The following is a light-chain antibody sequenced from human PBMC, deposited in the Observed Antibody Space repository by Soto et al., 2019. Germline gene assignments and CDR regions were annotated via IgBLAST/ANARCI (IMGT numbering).Light chain of an antibody. Sequence: QAVVTQEPSLTVSPGGTVTLTCGSNTLAVTSGHYPYWFQQKPGQAPRPLIYDTSNKHSWTPARFSASLHGGKAALTLSGAQPEDEAEYYCLLTYGVARPWVFGGGTQLTVL. CDR2: DTS. V-gene: IGLV7-46*01. CDR1: TLAVTSGHY. CDR3: LLTYGVARPWV. J-gene: IGLJ3*02.